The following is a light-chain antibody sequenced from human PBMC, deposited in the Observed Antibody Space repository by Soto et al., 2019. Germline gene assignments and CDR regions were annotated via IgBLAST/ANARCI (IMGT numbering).Light chain of an antibody. CDR2: SNN. CDR3: AAWDDSLNAFYV. Sequence: QSVLTQPPSASGTPGQRVTISCSGSSSNIGSNTVNWYQQLPGTAPKLLIYSNNQRPPGVPDRFSGSKSGTSASLAISGLQSEDEADYYCAAWDDSLNAFYVFGTGTKVTVL. V-gene: IGLV1-44*01. J-gene: IGLJ1*01. CDR1: SSNIGSNT.